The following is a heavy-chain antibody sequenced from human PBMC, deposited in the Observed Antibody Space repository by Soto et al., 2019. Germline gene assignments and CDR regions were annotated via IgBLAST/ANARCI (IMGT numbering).Heavy chain of an antibody. V-gene: IGHV1-58*02. CDR2: IVVGSDNT. CDR3: AASPSFWQNYYYGAMDV. CDR1: GFTFTSSA. J-gene: IGHJ6*02. Sequence: ASVKVSCKTSGFTFTSSAIQWVRQARGQRLERKRWIVVGSDNTNYAQKFQERVTITRDLSTNTIYMDLSGLRSEDTAVYYCAASPSFWQNYYYGAMDVWGQGTTVTVSS.